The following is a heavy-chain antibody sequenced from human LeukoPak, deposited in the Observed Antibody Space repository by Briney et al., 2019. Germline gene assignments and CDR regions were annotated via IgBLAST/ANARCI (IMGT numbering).Heavy chain of an antibody. CDR2: FDPEDGET. Sequence: ASVKVSCKVSGYTLTELSMHWVRQAPGKGLEWMGGFDPEDGETIYAQKFQGRVTMTEDTSTDTAYMELSSLRSEDTAVYYCATGTLDYGDYYFDYWGQGTLVTVSS. D-gene: IGHD4-17*01. V-gene: IGHV1-24*01. J-gene: IGHJ4*02. CDR3: ATGTLDYGDYYFDY. CDR1: GYTLTELS.